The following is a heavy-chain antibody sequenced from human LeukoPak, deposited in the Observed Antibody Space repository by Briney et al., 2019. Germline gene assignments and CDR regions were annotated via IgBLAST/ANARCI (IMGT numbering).Heavy chain of an antibody. V-gene: IGHV3-33*01. D-gene: IGHD3-22*01. Sequence: PGGSLRLSCAASGFTFSSYGMHWVRQAPGKGLEWVAVIWYDGRNKYYADSVKGRFTISRDNSKNTLYLQMNSLRAEDTAVYYCARGSVYDSSGYYYKPLYYFDYWGQGTLVTVSS. CDR1: GFTFSSYG. CDR3: ARGSVYDSSGYYYKPLYYFDY. CDR2: IWYDGRNK. J-gene: IGHJ4*02.